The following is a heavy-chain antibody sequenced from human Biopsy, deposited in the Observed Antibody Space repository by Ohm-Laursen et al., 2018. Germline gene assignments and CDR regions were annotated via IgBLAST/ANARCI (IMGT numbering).Heavy chain of an antibody. V-gene: IGHV4-59*01. CDR2: VYYSGTT. CDR1: GGSISSDW. J-gene: IGHJ6*02. D-gene: IGHD2-2*01. Sequence: TLSLTCTVSGGSISSDWWSWIRQTPGKGLEWFGYVYYSGTTTYNPSLRSRVTISVDTSMNQISLRLQSVTAADTAIYYCTRATSSTGWPYYYFYGMDIWGQGTTVTVSS. CDR3: TRATSSTGWPYYYFYGMDI.